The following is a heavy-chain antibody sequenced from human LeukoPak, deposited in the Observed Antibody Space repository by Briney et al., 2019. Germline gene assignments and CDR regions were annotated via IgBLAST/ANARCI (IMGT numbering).Heavy chain of an antibody. D-gene: IGHD3-9*01. V-gene: IGHV3-23*01. CDR3: AKARLRYFDWLLRS. CDR1: GFPFSSYA. CDR2: FSGSGGRT. Sequence: GGSLRLSCAASGFPFSSYAMSWVRQAPGRVLGWVSPFSGSGGRTYYADSVRGRFPLSRDNSKNTLYLQMNSLRAEDTAVYYCAKARLRYFDWLLRSWGQGTLVTVSS. J-gene: IGHJ5*02.